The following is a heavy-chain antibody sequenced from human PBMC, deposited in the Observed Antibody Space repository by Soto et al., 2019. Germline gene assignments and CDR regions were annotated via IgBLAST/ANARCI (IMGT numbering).Heavy chain of an antibody. V-gene: IGHV1-18*04. J-gene: IGHJ3*02. CDR1: GYTFTSYG. CDR2: ISAYNGNT. CDR3: AREGGYYYGSGSYYNADAFDI. Sequence: QVQLVQSGAEVKKPGASVKVSCKASGYTFTSYGISWVRQAPGRGLEWMGWISAYNGNTNYAQKLQGRVTMTTDTSTSTAYMELRSLRSDDTAVYYCAREGGYYYGSGSYYNADAFDIWGQGTMVTVSS. D-gene: IGHD3-10*01.